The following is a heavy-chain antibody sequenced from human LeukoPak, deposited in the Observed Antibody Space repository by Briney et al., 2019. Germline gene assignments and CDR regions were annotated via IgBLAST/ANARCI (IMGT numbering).Heavy chain of an antibody. CDR3: ARLTQRFLEWLNWFDP. J-gene: IGHJ5*02. CDR1: GGSFSGYY. D-gene: IGHD3-3*01. CDR2: INHSGST. V-gene: IGHV4-34*01. Sequence: SETLSLTCAVYGGSFSGYYWSWIRQPPGKGLEWIGEINHSGSTNYNPSLKSRVTISVDTSKNQFSLKLSSATAADTAVYYCARLTQRFLEWLNWFDPWGQGTLVTVSS.